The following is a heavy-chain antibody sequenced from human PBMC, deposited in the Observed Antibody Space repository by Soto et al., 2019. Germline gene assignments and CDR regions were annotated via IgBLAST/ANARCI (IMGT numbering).Heavy chain of an antibody. V-gene: IGHV1-24*01. CDR3: ATARLGLVAPLPSYYYYYMDV. CDR2: FDPEDGET. D-gene: IGHD5-12*01. Sequence: GASVKVSCKVSGYTLTELSMHWVRQAPGKGLEWMGGFDPEDGETIYAQKFQGRVTMTEDTSTDTAYMELSSLRSEDTAVYYCATARLGLVAPLPSYYYYYMDVWGKGTTVTVSS. CDR1: GYTLTELS. J-gene: IGHJ6*03.